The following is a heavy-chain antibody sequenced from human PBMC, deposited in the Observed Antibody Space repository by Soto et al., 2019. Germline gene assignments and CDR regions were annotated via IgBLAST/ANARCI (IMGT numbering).Heavy chain of an antibody. CDR1: GFTFSSYG. Sequence: GGSLRLSCAASGFTFSSYGMHWVRQAPGKGLEWVAVISYDGSNKYYADSVKGRFTISRDNSKNTLYLQMNSLRAEDTAVYYCAKDWALYDSSGYHNRYFDYWGQGTLVTVSS. CDR3: AKDWALYDSSGYHNRYFDY. D-gene: IGHD3-22*01. J-gene: IGHJ4*02. V-gene: IGHV3-30*18. CDR2: ISYDGSNK.